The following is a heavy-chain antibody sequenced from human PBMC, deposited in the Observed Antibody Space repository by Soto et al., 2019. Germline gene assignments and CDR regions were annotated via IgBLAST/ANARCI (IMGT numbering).Heavy chain of an antibody. Sequence: GGSLRLSCAASGFTFSSYSMNWVRQAPGKGLEWVSYISSSSSTIYYADSVKGRFTISRDNAKNSLYLQMNSLRDEDTAVYYCARSPDYSGGSCYVPWAPCDYWGQGTLVTVSS. CDR1: GFTFSSYS. CDR2: ISSSSSTI. V-gene: IGHV3-48*02. J-gene: IGHJ4*02. CDR3: ARSPDYSGGSCYVPWAPCDY. D-gene: IGHD2-15*01.